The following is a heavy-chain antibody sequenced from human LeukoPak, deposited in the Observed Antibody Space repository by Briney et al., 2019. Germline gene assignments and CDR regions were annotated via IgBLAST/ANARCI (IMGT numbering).Heavy chain of an antibody. CDR1: GDSVSSNSAA. D-gene: IGHD1-1*01. Sequence: SQTLSLTCAISGDSVSSNSAAWNWIRQSPSRGLEWLGRTYYRSKWYNDYAVSVKSRITINPDTSKNQFSLQLNSVTPEDTAVYYCARDAAYNWNYYYYGMDVWGQGTTVTVSS. J-gene: IGHJ6*02. V-gene: IGHV6-1*01. CDR3: ARDAAYNWNYYYYGMDV. CDR2: TYYRSKWYN.